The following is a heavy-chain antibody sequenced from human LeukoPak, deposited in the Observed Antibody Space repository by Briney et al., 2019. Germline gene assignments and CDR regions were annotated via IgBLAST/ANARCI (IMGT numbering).Heavy chain of an antibody. CDR2: IYYSGST. Sequence: PSETLSLTCTVSGGSISSSSYYWGWIRQPPGKGLEWIGSIYYSGSTYYNPSLKSRVTISVDTSKNQFSLKLSSVTAADTAVYYCARGYPLGYSSSCGWFDPWGQGTLVTVSS. CDR3: ARGYPLGYSSSCGWFDP. CDR1: GGSISSSSYY. J-gene: IGHJ5*02. D-gene: IGHD6-13*01. V-gene: IGHV4-39*07.